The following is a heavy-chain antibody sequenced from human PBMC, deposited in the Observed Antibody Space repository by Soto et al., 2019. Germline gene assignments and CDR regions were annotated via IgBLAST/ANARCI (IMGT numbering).Heavy chain of an antibody. J-gene: IGHJ5*02. CDR1: GGSISSGGYS. CDR2: MYHSEST. D-gene: IGHD3-22*01. Sequence: SETLSLTCAVSGGSISSGGYSWSWIRQPPGKGLEWIGYMYHSESTNYNPSLKSRVIISVDTSNNQFSLRLSSVTAADTAVYYCARAYYDTSGYSLDPRGQGTLVTVLS. CDR3: ARAYYDTSGYSLDP. V-gene: IGHV4-30-2*02.